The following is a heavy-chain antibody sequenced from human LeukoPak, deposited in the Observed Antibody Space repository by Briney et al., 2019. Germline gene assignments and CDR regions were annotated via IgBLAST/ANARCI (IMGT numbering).Heavy chain of an antibody. V-gene: IGHV4-30-4*01. J-gene: IGHJ6*02. D-gene: IGHD3-22*01. CDR2: IYYSGST. CDR1: GGSLSSGDYY. Sequence: SETLSLTCTVSGGSLSSGDYYWRWIRQPPGTGLEGIGYIYYSGSTYYNPSLKSRVTISVDTSKNQFSLKLSSVTAADTAVYYCARASPGPVDSSGYYVYYYYGMDVWGQGTTVTVSS. CDR3: ARASPGPVDSSGYYVYYYYGMDV.